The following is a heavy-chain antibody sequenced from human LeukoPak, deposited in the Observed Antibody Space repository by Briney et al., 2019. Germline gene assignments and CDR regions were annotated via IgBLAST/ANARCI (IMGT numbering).Heavy chain of an antibody. Sequence: GESLKISCKGSGYSFTSYWIGWVRQMPGKGLEWMGIIYPGDSDTRYSPSFQGQVTISADKSISTAYLQWSSLKALDTAMYYCARQDVGAAAGFNWFDPWGQGTLVTVSS. CDR3: ARQDVGAAAGFNWFDP. CDR1: GYSFTSYW. V-gene: IGHV5-51*01. CDR2: IYPGDSDT. J-gene: IGHJ5*02. D-gene: IGHD6-13*01.